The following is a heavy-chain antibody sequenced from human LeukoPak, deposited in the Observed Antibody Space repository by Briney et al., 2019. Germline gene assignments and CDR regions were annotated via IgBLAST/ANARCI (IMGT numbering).Heavy chain of an antibody. CDR2: ISPKSGDT. CDR3: ARGRDKTTSPAIDY. D-gene: IGHD2-2*01. Sequence: GASVKVSCKASGYTFNGYYMHWVRQAPGEGHEWMGWISPKSGDTNYAQNFQGRVTMTGDTSISTAYMELSRLTSDDTAVYYCARGRDKTTSPAIDYWGQGTLVTVSS. V-gene: IGHV1-2*02. J-gene: IGHJ4*02. CDR1: GYTFNGYY.